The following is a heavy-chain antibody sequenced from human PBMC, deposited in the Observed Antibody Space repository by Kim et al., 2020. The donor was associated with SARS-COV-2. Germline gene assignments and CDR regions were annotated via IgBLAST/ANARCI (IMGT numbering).Heavy chain of an antibody. CDR3: ARGLVGSTTGFDY. D-gene: IGHD1-26*01. J-gene: IGHJ4*02. V-gene: IGHV3-53*01. CDR1: GFTVSSNY. CDR2: IYSSGST. Sequence: GGSLRLSCAASGFTVSSNYMTWVRQAPGKGLEWLSTIYSSGSTYHADSVRGRFTISRDISKNTLYLQMAGLRAEDTAVYYCARGLVGSTTGFDYWGQGT.